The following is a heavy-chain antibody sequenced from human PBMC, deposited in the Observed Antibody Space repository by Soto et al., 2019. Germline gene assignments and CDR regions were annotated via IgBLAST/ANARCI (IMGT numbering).Heavy chain of an antibody. CDR2: ISYSGST. Sequence: QVQLQESGPGLVKPSETLSLTCTVSGGSISSYYWSWIRQPPGKGLEWIGFISYSGSTSYNPSLKSRVTISVDTSKNQFSLKLTSVSAADTAVYYCARYGGTYYVYWGQGTLVTVSS. V-gene: IGHV4-59*01. CDR1: GGSISSYY. CDR3: ARYGGTYYVY. J-gene: IGHJ4*02. D-gene: IGHD1-26*01.